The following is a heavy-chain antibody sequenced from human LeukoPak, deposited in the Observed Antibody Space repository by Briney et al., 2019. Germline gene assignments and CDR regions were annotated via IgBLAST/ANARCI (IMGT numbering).Heavy chain of an antibody. D-gene: IGHD3-10*01. CDR1: GGSFSNYF. Sequence: SETLSLTCAVSGGSFSNYFWTWIRQPPGKGLEWIGYIYYSESSNYNPSLKTRVTISVDTSKNQFSLKLSSVTAADTAVYYCARDGSYGAFDIWGQGTMVTVSS. CDR2: IYYSESS. CDR3: ARDGSYGAFDI. J-gene: IGHJ3*02. V-gene: IGHV4-59*01.